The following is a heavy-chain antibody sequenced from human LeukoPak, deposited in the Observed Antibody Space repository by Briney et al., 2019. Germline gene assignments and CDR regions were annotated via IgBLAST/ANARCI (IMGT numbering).Heavy chain of an antibody. D-gene: IGHD3-9*01. CDR3: ARGHGVLRYFDWLLPDNWFDP. Sequence: ASVKVSCKASGYTFTSYAMNWVRQAPGQGLEWMGWINTNTGNPTYAQGFTGRFVFSLDTSVSTAYLQISSLKAEDTAVYYCARGHGVLRYFDWLLPDNWFDPWGQGTLVTVSS. V-gene: IGHV7-4-1*02. CDR2: INTNTGNP. CDR1: GYTFTSYA. J-gene: IGHJ5*02.